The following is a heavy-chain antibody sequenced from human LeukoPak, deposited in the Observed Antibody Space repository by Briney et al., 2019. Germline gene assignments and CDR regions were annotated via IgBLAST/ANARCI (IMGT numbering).Heavy chain of an antibody. CDR2: IRNKANNYAT. D-gene: IGHD4-23*01. V-gene: IGHV3-73*01. J-gene: IGHJ4*02. CDR3: VRLSDPVESSFDY. CDR1: GFTFSGFA. Sequence: GGSLRLSCAASGFTFSGFAIHWVRQASGKGLEWVGRIRNKANNYATAYAASVRGRFTISRDDSKNTAFLQMDSLKTEDTAVYYCVRLSDPVESSFDYWGQGTLVTVSS.